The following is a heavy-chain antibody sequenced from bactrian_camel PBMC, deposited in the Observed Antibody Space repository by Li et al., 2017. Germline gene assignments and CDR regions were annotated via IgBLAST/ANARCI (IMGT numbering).Heavy chain of an antibody. D-gene: IGHD6*01. CDR3: VGYGGSARYLRPCENTY. J-gene: IGHJ4*01. CDR1: GHTHSSYS. Sequence: HVQLVESGGGSVQAGGSLILSCAVSGHTHSSYSMGWFRQAPGKEREGVATFYPGDDSKDYADSVQGRFTISLDNAKSTLYLRMNSLKTEDTAVYYCVGYGGSARYLRPCENTYWGQGTQVTVS. V-gene: IGHV3S54*01. CDR2: FYPGDDSK.